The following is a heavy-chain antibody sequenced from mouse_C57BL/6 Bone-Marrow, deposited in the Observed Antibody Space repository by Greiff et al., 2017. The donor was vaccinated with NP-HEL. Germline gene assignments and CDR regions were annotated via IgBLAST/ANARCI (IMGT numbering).Heavy chain of an antibody. D-gene: IGHD1-1*01. V-gene: IGHV1-4*01. CDR1: GYTFTSYT. Sequence: QVQLQQSGAELARPGASVKMSCKASGYTFTSYTMHWVKQRPGQGLEWIGYINPSSGYTKYNQKFKDKATLTADKSASTAYMQLSSLTSEDSAVYYCARNPSYYGSSSWFAYWGQGTLVTVSA. CDR3: ARNPSYYGSSSWFAY. CDR2: INPSSGYT. J-gene: IGHJ3*01.